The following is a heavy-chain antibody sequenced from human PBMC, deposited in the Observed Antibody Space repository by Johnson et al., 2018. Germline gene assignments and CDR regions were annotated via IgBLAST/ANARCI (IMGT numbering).Heavy chain of an antibody. D-gene: IGHD2-21*02. CDR1: GFTFSDSI. V-gene: IGHV3-73*01. J-gene: IGHJ6*03. CDR2: IRTKTNNYAT. Sequence: VQLVESGGGLVQPGGSLKLSCAASGFTFSDSIVYWVRQASGKGLEWVARIRTKTNNYATSSAAPVMGSFPISREDSKNTAYLQLNSLKSEDTAVYYCSAVVTGHHYMDVWGKGTTVTVSS. CDR3: SAVVTGHHYMDV.